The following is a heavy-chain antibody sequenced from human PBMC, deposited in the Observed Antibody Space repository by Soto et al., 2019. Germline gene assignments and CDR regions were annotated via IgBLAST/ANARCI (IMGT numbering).Heavy chain of an antibody. D-gene: IGHD1-26*01. CDR3: ARDDRLVGTTYRSYCFDH. J-gene: IGHJ4*02. Sequence: GGSLRLSCAASGFTLSSYGMHWVRQAPGKGLEWVAGIWYDGSNKYYAGSVRGRFTISRDNSRSTLYLQMNSLRAEDTAVYYCARDDRLVGTTYRSYCFDHWGQGTLVTVSS. CDR2: IWYDGSNK. V-gene: IGHV3-33*01. CDR1: GFTLSSYG.